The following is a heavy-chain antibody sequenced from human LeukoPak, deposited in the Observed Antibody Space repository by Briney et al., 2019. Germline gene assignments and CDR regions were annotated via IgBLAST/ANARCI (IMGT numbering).Heavy chain of an antibody. Sequence: GGSLRLSCAASGFTFSSYAMSWVRQAPGKGLEWVSAISGSGGSTYYADSVKGRFTISRDNAKSSLYLQMTSLRVEDTAVYYCANLDRKLIDYWGQGTLVTVSS. V-gene: IGHV3-23*01. CDR1: GFTFSSYA. CDR2: ISGSGGST. CDR3: ANLDRKLIDY. D-gene: IGHD1-7*01. J-gene: IGHJ4*02.